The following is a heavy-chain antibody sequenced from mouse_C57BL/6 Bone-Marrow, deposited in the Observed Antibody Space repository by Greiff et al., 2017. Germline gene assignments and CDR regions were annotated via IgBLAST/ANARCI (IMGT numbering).Heavy chain of an antibody. V-gene: IGHV14-4*01. Sequence: EVMLVESGAELVRPGASVKLSCTASGFNIKDDYMHWVKQRPEQGLEWIGWIDPENGDTEYASKFQGQATITADKSSNTSYLHLSSLTSEDTAVYYCTNSNYVFDYWGQGTTLTVSS. CDR2: IDPENGDT. CDR3: TNSNYVFDY. J-gene: IGHJ2*01. CDR1: GFNIKDDY. D-gene: IGHD2-5*01.